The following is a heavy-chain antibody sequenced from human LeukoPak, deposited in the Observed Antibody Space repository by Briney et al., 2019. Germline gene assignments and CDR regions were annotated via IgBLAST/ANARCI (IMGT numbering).Heavy chain of an antibody. D-gene: IGHD2-21*01. CDR1: GFTFSSAW. CDR2: INSDGSST. CDR3: TRDYSYAMAV. V-gene: IGHV3-74*01. J-gene: IGHJ6*02. Sequence: GGSLRLSCAASGFTFSSAWMHWARQTPGKGLVWVSRINSDGSSTNYADSVKGRFTISRDNAKNMVNLQMNSLRAEDTAIYYCTRDYSYAMAVWGQGTTVTVSS.